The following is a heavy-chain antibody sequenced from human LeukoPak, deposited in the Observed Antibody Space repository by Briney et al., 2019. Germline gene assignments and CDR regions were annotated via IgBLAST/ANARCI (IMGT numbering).Heavy chain of an antibody. CDR3: ARAPVRRDYVWGSYRPCNWFDP. J-gene: IGHJ5*02. Sequence: SQTLSLTCTVSGGSISSGGYCWSWIRQHPGKGLEWIGYIYYSGSTYYNPSLKSRVTISVDTSKNQFSLKLSSVTAAVTAVYYRARAPVRRDYVWGSYRPCNWFDPWGQGTLVTVSS. V-gene: IGHV4-31*03. D-gene: IGHD3-16*02. CDR2: IYYSGST. CDR1: GGSISSGGYC.